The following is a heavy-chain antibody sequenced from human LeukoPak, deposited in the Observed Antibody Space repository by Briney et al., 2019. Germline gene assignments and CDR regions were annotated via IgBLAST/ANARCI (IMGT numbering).Heavy chain of an antibody. CDR3: ARVYYDSSGYYLDYLFDY. J-gene: IGHJ4*02. V-gene: IGHV1-18*01. CDR2: ISAYNGNT. CDR1: GYTFTSYG. Sequence: VASVKVSYKASGYTFTSYGISWVRQAPGQGLEWMGWISAYNGNTNYAQKLQGRVTMTTDTSTSTAYMELRSLRSDDTAVYYCARVYYDSSGYYLDYLFDYWGQGTLVTVSS. D-gene: IGHD3-22*01.